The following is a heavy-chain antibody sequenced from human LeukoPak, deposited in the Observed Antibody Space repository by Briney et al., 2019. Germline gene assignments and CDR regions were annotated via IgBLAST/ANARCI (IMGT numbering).Heavy chain of an antibody. CDR2: TYYRSKWYN. V-gene: IGHV6-1*01. CDR3: ERESSVGWCELFDY. Sequence: SQTLSLTCAISGDSVSSNSAAWNWIRQSPSRGLEWLGRTYYRSKWYNDYAVSMKSRITINPHTSKNQFSLQLNPVTPEDTAVYYCERESSVGWCELFDYWGQGTLVTVSS. J-gene: IGHJ4*02. D-gene: IGHD6-19*01. CDR1: GDSVSSNSAA.